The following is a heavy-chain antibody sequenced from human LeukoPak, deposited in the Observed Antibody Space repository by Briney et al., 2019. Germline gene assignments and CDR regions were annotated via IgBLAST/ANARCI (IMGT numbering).Heavy chain of an antibody. Sequence: GGSLSLSCAASGLTFSSYAMGCVRHPPGERLEWGSAIIGSGGSTYYADSVKGRFTTTRDNSKNTLYMQMKSLTAEDTSVYYCAKTDTESCDDTCGGICYSYYYYGMDVWGQGTTVTVSS. V-gene: IGHV3-23*01. CDR1: GLTFSSYA. CDR2: IIGSGGST. J-gene: IGHJ6*02. CDR3: AKTDTESCDDTCGGICYSYYYYGMDV. D-gene: IGHD2-15*01.